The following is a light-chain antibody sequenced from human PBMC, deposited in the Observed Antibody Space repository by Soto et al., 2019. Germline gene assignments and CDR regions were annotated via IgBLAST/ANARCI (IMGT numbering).Light chain of an antibody. Sequence: DTQMTQSPSSLSASVGDRVTITCRASQSVSNYLNWYQQKPGKAPTLLIYAASTLQSGVPSRISGSGSGTDFTLTISSLQPEDFATYYCQQDLRPPLTFGPGTNVDIK. CDR1: QSVSNY. CDR3: QQDLRPPLT. J-gene: IGKJ3*01. CDR2: AAS. V-gene: IGKV1-39*01.